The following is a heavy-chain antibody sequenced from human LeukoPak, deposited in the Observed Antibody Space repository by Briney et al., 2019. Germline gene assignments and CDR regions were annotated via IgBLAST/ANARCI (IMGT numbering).Heavy chain of an antibody. V-gene: IGHV3-7*03. CDR3: AKALGDYGEAWFDP. CDR2: IKQDGSEK. Sequence: PGGSLRLSCAASGFTFSSYGMHWVRQAPGKGLEWVANIKQDGSEKYYVDSVKGRFNISRDNAKNSLYLQMNSLRAEDTALYYCAKALGDYGEAWFDPWGQGTLVTVSS. J-gene: IGHJ5*02. D-gene: IGHD4-17*01. CDR1: GFTFSSYG.